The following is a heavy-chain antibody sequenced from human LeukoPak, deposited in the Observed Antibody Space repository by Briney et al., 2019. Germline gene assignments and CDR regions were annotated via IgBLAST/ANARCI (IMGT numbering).Heavy chain of an antibody. Sequence: GGSLRLSCAASGFTFSDYYMSWIRQAPGKGLEWVSYISSSGTTIYYADSVKGRFTISRDNAKNPLYLQMNSLRAEDTAVYYCARVRGYYDSNGYYAATYYFDYWGQGTLVTVSS. CDR3: ARVRGYYDSNGYYAATYYFDY. CDR1: GFTFSDYY. CDR2: ISSSGTTI. J-gene: IGHJ4*02. V-gene: IGHV3-11*04. D-gene: IGHD3-22*01.